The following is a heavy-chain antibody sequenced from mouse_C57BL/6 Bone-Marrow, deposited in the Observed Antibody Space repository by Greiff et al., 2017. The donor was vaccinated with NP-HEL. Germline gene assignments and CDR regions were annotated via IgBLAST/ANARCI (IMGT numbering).Heavy chain of an antibody. D-gene: IGHD3-1*01. CDR3: SSHECSELFAY. CDR1: GYTFTEYT. J-gene: IGHJ3*01. V-gene: IGHV1-62-2*01. Sequence: VQLQQSGAELVKPGASVKLSCKASGYTFTEYTIHWVKQRPGQGLEWIGWFYPGSGSIKYNEKFKDKATLTADKSSSTAYMELSRLTSDDSAVSICSSHECSELFAYWGQGTLVTVSA. CDR2: FYPGSGSI.